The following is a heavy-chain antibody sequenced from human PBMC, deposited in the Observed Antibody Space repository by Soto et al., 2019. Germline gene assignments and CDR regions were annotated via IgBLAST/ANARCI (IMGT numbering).Heavy chain of an antibody. Sequence: VSLRLSCTGSGFTFGGYSLSWVRLSPGKGLEWVANIKEDGSEKHYAVSVKGRFTISRDNAKNSLSLQMNSLRAEDTAVYYCEREEGTYYFDTSGTFDYWGQGTLVTVS. J-gene: IGHJ4*02. CDR3: EREEGTYYFDTSGTFDY. CDR2: IKEDGSEK. V-gene: IGHV3-7*01. D-gene: IGHD3-22*01. CDR1: GFTFGGYS.